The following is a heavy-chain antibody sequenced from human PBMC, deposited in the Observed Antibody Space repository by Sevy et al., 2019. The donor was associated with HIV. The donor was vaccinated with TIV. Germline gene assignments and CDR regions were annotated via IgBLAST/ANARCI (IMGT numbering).Heavy chain of an antibody. Sequence: GGSLRLSCAASGFTFSGYAMNWVRQAPGKGLERVSAINGKGRSTHYADSVEGRCTISRDKSKNTLYLQMNSLRAEDTAVYYCAKTINSGGGVVPAANYYYYGLDVWGQGTTVTVSS. CDR2: INGKGRST. J-gene: IGHJ6*02. CDR1: GFTFSGYA. D-gene: IGHD2-2*01. CDR3: AKTINSGGGVVPAANYYYYGLDV. V-gene: IGHV3-23*01.